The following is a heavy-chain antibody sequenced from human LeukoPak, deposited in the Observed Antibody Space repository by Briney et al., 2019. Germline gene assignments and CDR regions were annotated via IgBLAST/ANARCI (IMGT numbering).Heavy chain of an antibody. Sequence: GSLRLSCAASGFTFSSYSMNWVRQAPGKGLEWIGSIYHSGSIYYNPSLKSRVTISVDTSKNQLSLKRSSVTAADTAVYYCARNKGRYGSGRVHFDPWGQGTLVTVSS. CDR1: GFTFSSYS. CDR2: IYHSGSI. V-gene: IGHV4-38-2*01. J-gene: IGHJ5*02. D-gene: IGHD3-10*01. CDR3: ARNKGRYGSGRVHFDP.